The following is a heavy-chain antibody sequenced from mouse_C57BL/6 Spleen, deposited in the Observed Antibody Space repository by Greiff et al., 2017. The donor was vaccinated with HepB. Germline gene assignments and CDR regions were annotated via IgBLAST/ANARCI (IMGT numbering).Heavy chain of an antibody. CDR1: GYTFTSYW. CDR2: IYPSDSET. Sequence: QVQLQQPGAELVRPGSSVKLSCKASGYTFTSYWMDWVKQRPGQGLEWIGNIYPSDSETHYNQKFKDKATLTVDKSSSTAYMQLSSLTSEDSAVYYCARGMGLRGYFDYWGQGTTLTVSS. D-gene: IGHD2-2*01. CDR3: ARGMGLRGYFDY. V-gene: IGHV1-61*01. J-gene: IGHJ2*01.